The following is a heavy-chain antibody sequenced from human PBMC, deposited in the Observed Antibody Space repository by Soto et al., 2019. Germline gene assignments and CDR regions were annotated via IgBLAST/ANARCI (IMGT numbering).Heavy chain of an antibody. J-gene: IGHJ4*02. Sequence: PGGSLRLSCAASGFIFSDYAMSWVRQAPGKGLEWVSAISASADGTYYADSVKGRFTISRDNSKNTLFLQMNSLRAEDTAVYFCAKSGSISWYTDFDYWGQGTLVTVSS. CDR2: ISASADGT. CDR3: AKSGSISWYTDFDY. D-gene: IGHD6-13*01. CDR1: GFIFSDYA. V-gene: IGHV3-23*01.